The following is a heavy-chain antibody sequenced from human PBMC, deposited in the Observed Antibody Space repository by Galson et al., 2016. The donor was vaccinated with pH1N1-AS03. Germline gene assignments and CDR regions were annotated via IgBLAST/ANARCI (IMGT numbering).Heavy chain of an antibody. CDR3: ARVESGNTYGYVALDV. CDR2: ISTSSSSI. Sequence: SLRLSCAASGFPFSGYSMNWVRQAPGKGLEWVSFISTSSSSIYYADSVKGRFTISRDNALNLLYLQMNSLRDEDTAVYYCARVESGNTYGYVALDVWGLGTTVTVSS. CDR1: GFPFSGYS. V-gene: IGHV3-21*04. J-gene: IGHJ6*02. D-gene: IGHD5-18*01.